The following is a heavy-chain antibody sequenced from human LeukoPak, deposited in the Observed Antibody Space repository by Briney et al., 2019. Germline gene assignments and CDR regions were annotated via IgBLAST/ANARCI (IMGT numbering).Heavy chain of an antibody. V-gene: IGHV3-23*01. CDR1: GFTFRSYA. D-gene: IGHD1-26*01. Sequence: GGSLRLSCAASGFTFRSYAMSWVRPAPGNGLEWVSSISGSGGSTYYAVSVRGRFTISRDNTKNTLYLHMNSLRAEDTALYYCARNYYEPTYDYYFDCWGQGTLVTVSS. CDR3: ARNYYEPTYDYYFDC. J-gene: IGHJ4*02. CDR2: ISGSGGST.